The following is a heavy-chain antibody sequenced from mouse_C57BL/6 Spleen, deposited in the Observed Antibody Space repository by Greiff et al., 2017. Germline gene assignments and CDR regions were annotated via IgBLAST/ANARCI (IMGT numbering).Heavy chain of an antibody. V-gene: IGHV1-9*01. CDR3: ARGTYYGSSDY. J-gene: IGHJ2*01. CDR2: ILPGSGST. D-gene: IGHD1-1*01. CDR1: GYTFTGYW. Sequence: QVQLQQSGAELMKPGASVKLSCKATGYTFTGYWIEWVKQRPGHGLEWIGEILPGSGSTNYNEKFKGKATLTADKSSSTAYMELRSLTSEDSAVYFCARGTYYGSSDYWGQGTTLTVSS.